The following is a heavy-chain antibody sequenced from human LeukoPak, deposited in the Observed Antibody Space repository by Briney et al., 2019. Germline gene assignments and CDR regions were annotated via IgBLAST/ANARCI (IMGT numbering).Heavy chain of an antibody. D-gene: IGHD4-11*01. Sequence: SETLSLTCTVSGVSINTDYWTWIRQFPGKGLEWIGYIHYSGSTTYNPSLESRVTISVDTSKNQFSLKLTSVTSADTAVYYCARDTGLALDYWGQGTLVTVSS. V-gene: IGHV4-59*01. CDR1: GVSINTDY. CDR3: ARDTGLALDY. J-gene: IGHJ4*02. CDR2: IHYSGST.